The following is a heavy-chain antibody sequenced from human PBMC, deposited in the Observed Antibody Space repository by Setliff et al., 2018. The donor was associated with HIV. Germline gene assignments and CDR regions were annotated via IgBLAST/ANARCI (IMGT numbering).Heavy chain of an antibody. CDR1: GFTFSDHS. CDR2: ITAGGGST. D-gene: IGHD1-26*01. CDR3: ARDPDTTSKVDL. V-gene: IGHV3-11*01. Sequence: CTASGFTFSDHSMTWIRQAPEKGLEWVSYITAGGGSTFYADSVKGRFTISRDNADNSLFLQMNSLNADDTAVYYCARDPDTTSKVDLWGRGTLVTVSS. J-gene: IGHJ2*01.